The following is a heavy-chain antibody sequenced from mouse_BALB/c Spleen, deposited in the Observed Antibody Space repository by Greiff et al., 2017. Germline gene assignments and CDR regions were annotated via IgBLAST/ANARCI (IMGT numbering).Heavy chain of an antibody. Sequence: EVQLKESGPGLVKPSQSLSLTCTVTGYSITSDYAWNWIRQFPGNKLEWMGYISYSGSTSYNPSLKSRISITRDTSKNQFFLELNSVTTEDTATYYCARDDYDDGDYYAMDYWGQGTSVTVSS. D-gene: IGHD2-4*01. V-gene: IGHV3-2*02. CDR3: ARDDYDDGDYYAMDY. J-gene: IGHJ4*01. CDR2: ISYSGST. CDR1: GYSITSDYA.